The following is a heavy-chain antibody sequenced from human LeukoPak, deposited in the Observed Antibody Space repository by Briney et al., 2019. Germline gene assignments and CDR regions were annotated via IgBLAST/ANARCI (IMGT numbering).Heavy chain of an antibody. D-gene: IGHD2-21*02. J-gene: IGHJ4*02. V-gene: IGHV3-53*01. Sequence: PGGPLRLSCAASGFTVSSNYMSWVRQAPGKGLEWVSVIYSGGSTYYADSVKGRFTISRDNSKNTLYLQMNSLRAEDTAVYYCARISQGDLRSPYYFDYWGQGTLVTVSS. CDR3: ARISQGDLRSPYYFDY. CDR1: GFTVSSNY. CDR2: IYSGGST.